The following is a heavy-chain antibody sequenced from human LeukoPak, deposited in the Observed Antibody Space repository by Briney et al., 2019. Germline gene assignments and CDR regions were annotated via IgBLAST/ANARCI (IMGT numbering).Heavy chain of an antibody. V-gene: IGHV3-30*03. CDR3: VRGNPFGEY. J-gene: IGHJ4*02. CDR1: GFTFSSYG. CDR2: ISYDGSNK. Sequence: GGSLRLSCAASGFTFSSYGMHWVRQAPGKGLEWVAVISYDGSNKYYADSVKGRFTISRDNAKNSLYLQMNSLRVEDTAVYYCVRGNPFGEYWGQGTLVTVSS. D-gene: IGHD3-16*01.